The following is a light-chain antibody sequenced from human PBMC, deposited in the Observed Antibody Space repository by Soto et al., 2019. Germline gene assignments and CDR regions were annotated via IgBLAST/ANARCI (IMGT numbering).Light chain of an antibody. J-gene: IGLJ2*01. Sequence: QSALTQPASVSGSPGQSITISCTGTSSDVGSYNLVSWYQQHPGKAPKLMIYEGSKRPSGVSNRFSGSKSGNTASLTLSGLQAEDEDEYYGCSYAGSSTVEVFGGGTKLTVL. CDR1: SSDVGSYNL. CDR3: CSYAGSSTVEV. CDR2: EGS. V-gene: IGLV2-23*03.